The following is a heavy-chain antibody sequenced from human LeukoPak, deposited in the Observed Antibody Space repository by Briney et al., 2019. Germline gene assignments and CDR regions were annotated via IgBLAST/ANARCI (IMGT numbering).Heavy chain of an antibody. J-gene: IGHJ4*02. Sequence: PSETLSLTCSVSGGSVSSGGYHWSWIRQPPGKGLEWIGYIYYSGSTNYNPSLKSRVTISVDMSKNQFSLKLRSVTAADTAVYYCARYPGLEGAGSKGAFDYWGQGTLVTVSS. CDR1: GGSVSSGGYH. CDR3: ARYPGLEGAGSKGAFDY. D-gene: IGHD3-10*01. CDR2: IYYSGST. V-gene: IGHV4-61*08.